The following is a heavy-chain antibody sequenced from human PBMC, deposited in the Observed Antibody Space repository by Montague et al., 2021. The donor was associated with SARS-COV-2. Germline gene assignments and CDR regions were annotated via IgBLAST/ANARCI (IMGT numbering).Heavy chain of an antibody. D-gene: IGHD5-18*01. Sequence: SLRLSCAASGFTFSSYAMSWVRQAPGKGLEWVSAISGSGGSTYYADSAKGRFTISRDNSKNTLYLQMNSLRAEDTAVYYCAKDASPFEPAMVTDYYYYGMDVWGQGTTVTVSS. J-gene: IGHJ6*02. CDR1: GFTFSSYA. V-gene: IGHV3-23*01. CDR2: ISGSGGST. CDR3: AKDASPFEPAMVTDYYYYGMDV.